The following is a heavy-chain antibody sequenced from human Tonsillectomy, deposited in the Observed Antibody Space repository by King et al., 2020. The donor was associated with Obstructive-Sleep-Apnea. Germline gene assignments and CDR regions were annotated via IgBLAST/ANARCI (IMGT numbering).Heavy chain of an antibody. Sequence: VQLVESGGGLVQPGGSLRLSCSASGFTFSSFAMHWVRQAPGKGLEYVSAISSNGGSTYYADSVKGRFTISRDNSKNTLYLQMSSLRPEDTAVYYCVKGRPIVATIKRAFDIWGQGTMVTVSS. CDR2: ISSNGGST. CDR1: GFTFSSFA. CDR3: VKGRPIVATIKRAFDI. V-gene: IGHV3-64D*06. D-gene: IGHD5-12*01. J-gene: IGHJ3*02.